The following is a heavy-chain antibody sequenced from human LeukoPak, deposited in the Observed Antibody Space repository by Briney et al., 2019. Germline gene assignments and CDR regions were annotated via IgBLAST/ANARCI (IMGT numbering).Heavy chain of an antibody. V-gene: IGHV4-59*11. D-gene: IGHD1-7*01. CDR3: AKFGNYPVHVSYSYYYLDV. J-gene: IGHJ6*03. CDR1: GGSICDHY. Sequence: PSETLSLTCTVSGGSICDHYWSWIRQPPGKGLEYLGYIHYSGSTDSSPSLKSRVTISVDTSKNQFSLRLSSVTAADTAVYYCAKFGNYPVHVSYSYYYLDVWGKGTTVTVSS. CDR2: IHYSGST.